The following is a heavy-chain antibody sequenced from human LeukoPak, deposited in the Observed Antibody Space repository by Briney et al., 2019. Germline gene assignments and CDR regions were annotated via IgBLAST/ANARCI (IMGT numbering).Heavy chain of an antibody. J-gene: IGHJ3*02. CDR2: IYRGGST. V-gene: IGHV3-53*01. CDR3: ARGGAYGSGNHYRGGAFDI. Sequence: SGGSLRLSCATSGFSVSDNYMTWVRQAPGKGLEWVSVIYRGGSTYYADSVKGRFTISRDNSKNMVYLQMNSLRVEDTAVYYCARGGAYGSGNHYRGGAFDIWAKGQWSPSLQ. CDR1: GFSVSDNY. D-gene: IGHD3-10*01.